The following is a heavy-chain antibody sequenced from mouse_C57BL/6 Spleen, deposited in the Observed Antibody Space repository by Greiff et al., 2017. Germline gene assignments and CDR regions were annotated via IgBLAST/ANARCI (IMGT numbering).Heavy chain of an antibody. D-gene: IGHD1-1*01. V-gene: IGHV1-62-2*01. Sequence: QVQLQQSGAELVKPGASVKLSCKASGYTFTEYTIHWVKQRSGQGLEWIGWFYPGSGSIKYNEKFKDKATLTADKSSSTVYMELSRLTSEDSAVYFCARHEDYGTTVVATEYFDVWGTGTTVTVSS. J-gene: IGHJ1*03. CDR2: FYPGSGSI. CDR3: ARHEDYGTTVVATEYFDV. CDR1: GYTFTEYT.